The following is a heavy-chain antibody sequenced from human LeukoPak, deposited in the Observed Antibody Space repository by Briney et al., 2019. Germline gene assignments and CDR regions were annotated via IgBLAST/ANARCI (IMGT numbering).Heavy chain of an antibody. D-gene: IGHD3-3*01. CDR1: GGSISDYY. CDR2: IRNRGST. CDR3: ARSAPYYDFWTGYYDALYYTDV. V-gene: IGHV4-59*01. J-gene: IGHJ6*03. Sequence: SETLSLTCTVSGGSISDYYWSWIRQPPGKGLESIGYIRNRGSTNYNPSLKSRVTISVDTSKNQFSLKLRSVTAADTAVYYCARSAPYYDFWTGYYDALYYTDVWGKGTTVTVSS.